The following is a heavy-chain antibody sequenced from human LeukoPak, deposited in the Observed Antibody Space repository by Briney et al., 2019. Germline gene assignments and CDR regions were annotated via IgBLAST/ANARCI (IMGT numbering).Heavy chain of an antibody. D-gene: IGHD5-18*01. V-gene: IGHV1-8*03. CDR1: GYTFTSYD. CDR3: ARCPSRTWYGAYSYFNWFDP. J-gene: IGHJ5*02. CDR2: MNPNSGNT. Sequence: ASVKVSCKASGYTFTSYDINWGRQATGQGLEWMGWMNPNSGNTGYAQKFQGRVTITRNTSISTAYVELSSLRSEDTAVYYCARCPSRTWYGAYSYFNWFDPWGQGTLVTVSS.